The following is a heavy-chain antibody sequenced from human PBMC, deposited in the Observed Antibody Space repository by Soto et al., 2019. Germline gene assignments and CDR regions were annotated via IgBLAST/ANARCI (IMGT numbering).Heavy chain of an antibody. Sequence: PSESISLTCAVSGGSISSSGYYWGWNRKPPGKGLEWIGCIYYSGSTYYNPSLKSRVTISVDTSKNQFSLKLSSVTAADTAVYYCARGRSNLMVYVMGYYYDMDVWGKGTTVTVSS. CDR1: GGSISSSGYY. CDR3: ARGRSNLMVYVMGYYYDMDV. CDR2: IYYSGST. J-gene: IGHJ6*03. D-gene: IGHD2-8*01. V-gene: IGHV4-31*11.